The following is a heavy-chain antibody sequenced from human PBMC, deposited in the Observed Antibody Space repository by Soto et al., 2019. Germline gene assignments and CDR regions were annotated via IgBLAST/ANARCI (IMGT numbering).Heavy chain of an antibody. J-gene: IGHJ6*02. CDR3: AKDGVTTVTHNYYYYGMDV. CDR1: GFTFSSYG. V-gene: IGHV3-30*18. D-gene: IGHD4-17*01. CDR2: ISYDGSNK. Sequence: GGSLRLSCAASGFTFSSYGMHWVRQAPGKGLEWVAVISYDGSNKYYAVSVKGRFTISRDNSKNTLYPQMNSLRAGDTAVYYCAKDGVTTVTHNYYYYGMDVWGQGTTVTVSS.